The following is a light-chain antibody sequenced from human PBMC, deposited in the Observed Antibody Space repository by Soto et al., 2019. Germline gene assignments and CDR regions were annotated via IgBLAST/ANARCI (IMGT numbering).Light chain of an antibody. CDR1: QSISSW. V-gene: IGKV1-5*03. J-gene: IGKJ4*01. CDR3: QQTYSNFVS. CDR2: KAS. Sequence: DNHMTQSPSTLSASEGDRVTITCRASQSISSWLAWYQQKPGKAPNLLIYKASSLQTGVPSRFSGSGSGTDFTLTISSLQPEDFGTYYCQQTYSNFVSFGGGTKVDIK.